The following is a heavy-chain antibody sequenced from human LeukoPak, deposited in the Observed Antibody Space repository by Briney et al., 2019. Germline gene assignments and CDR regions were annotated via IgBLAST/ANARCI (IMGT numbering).Heavy chain of an antibody. V-gene: IGHV3-30-3*01. D-gene: IGHD2-2*01. CDR1: GFTFSSYA. CDR3: ARLSDTEGSSTSYRASDI. CDR2: ISYDGSNK. Sequence: GGSLRLSYAASGFTFSSYAMHWVRQAPGKGLEWVALISYDGSNKFYADSVKGRFTISRDNSKNTLYLQMNSLRAEDTAVYYCARLSDTEGSSTSYRASDIWGQGTLVAVSS. J-gene: IGHJ3*02.